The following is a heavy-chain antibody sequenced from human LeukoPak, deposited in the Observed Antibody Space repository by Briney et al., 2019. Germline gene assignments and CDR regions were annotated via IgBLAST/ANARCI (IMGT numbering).Heavy chain of an antibody. CDR1: GFTFINYG. J-gene: IGHJ3*02. V-gene: IGHV3-66*01. Sequence: GGSLRLSCAASGFTFINYGMNWVRQAPGKGLEWVSVIYSGGGTNYADSVKGRFTISRDKSKNTLYLQMRAEDTAVYYCVAYDAFDIWGQGTMVTVSS. CDR3: VAYDAFDI. CDR2: IYSGGGT. D-gene: IGHD3-16*01.